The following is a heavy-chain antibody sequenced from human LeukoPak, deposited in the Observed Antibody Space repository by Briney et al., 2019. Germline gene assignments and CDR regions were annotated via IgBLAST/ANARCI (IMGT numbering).Heavy chain of an antibody. CDR2: ISAYNGNT. CDR1: GYTFTSYG. Sequence: ASVRVSCKASGYTFTSYGISWVRQAPGQGLEWMGWISAYNGNTNYAQKLQGRVTMTTDTSTSTAYMELRSLRSDDTAVYYCARAYGRMAARNYYYYYMDVWGKGTTVTVSS. V-gene: IGHV1-18*01. J-gene: IGHJ6*03. CDR3: ARAYGRMAARNYYYYYMDV. D-gene: IGHD6-6*01.